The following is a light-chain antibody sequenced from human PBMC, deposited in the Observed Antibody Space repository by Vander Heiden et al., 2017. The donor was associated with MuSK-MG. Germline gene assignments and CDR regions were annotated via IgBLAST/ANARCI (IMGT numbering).Light chain of an antibody. J-gene: IGLJ1*01. V-gene: IGLV2-14*03. CDR3: TSYTSSGALYV. CDR1: TSDVGGYDY. Sequence: QSARIQPASVSGSPGQSITISRTGTTSDVGGYDYVSWYQQHPGKPPKLMICDVSNRPSGISHRFSGSKSGNTASLTISGLQAEDEADYYCTSYTSSGALYVFGTGTKVTVL. CDR2: DVS.